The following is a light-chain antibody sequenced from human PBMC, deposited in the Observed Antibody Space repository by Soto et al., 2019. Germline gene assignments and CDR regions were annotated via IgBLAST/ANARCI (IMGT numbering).Light chain of an antibody. CDR2: GAS. Sequence: EIVLTQSPGTLSLSPGESATLSCRASQSVSSSFLAWYQQKVGQAPRLLIYGASSRATGIPARFSGSGSGTEFTLTISRLQSEDFAVYYCQQYNNWPPTWTVGQGTKVDIK. CDR1: QSVSSSF. CDR3: QQYNNWPPTWT. J-gene: IGKJ1*01. V-gene: IGKV3-20*01.